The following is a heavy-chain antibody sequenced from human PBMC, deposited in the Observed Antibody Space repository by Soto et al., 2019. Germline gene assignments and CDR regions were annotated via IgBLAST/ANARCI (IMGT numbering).Heavy chain of an antibody. V-gene: IGHV4-59*01. CDR1: GCSISSYY. CDR3: ARDVSEGGY. D-gene: IGHD1-26*01. J-gene: IGHJ4*02. CDR2: IYYSGST. Sequence: SETLSLTCTVSGCSISSYYWSWIRQPPGKGLEWIGYIYYSGSTNYNPSLKSRVTISVDTSKNQFSLKLSSVTAADTAVYYCARDVSEGGYWGQGTLVTVSS.